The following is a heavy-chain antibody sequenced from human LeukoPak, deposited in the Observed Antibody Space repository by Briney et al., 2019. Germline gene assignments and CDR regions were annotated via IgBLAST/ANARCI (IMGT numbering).Heavy chain of an antibody. CDR3: ARDFEDIVVVPAALDLYYYYMDV. CDR2: INSDGSST. D-gene: IGHD2-2*01. J-gene: IGHJ6*03. Sequence: GGSLRLSCAASGFTFSSYWKHWVRQAPGKGLVWVSRINSDGSSTSYADSVKGRFTISRDNAKNTLYLQMNSLRAEDTAVYYCARDFEDIVVVPAALDLYYYYMDVWGKGTTVTVSS. V-gene: IGHV3-74*01. CDR1: GFTFSSYW.